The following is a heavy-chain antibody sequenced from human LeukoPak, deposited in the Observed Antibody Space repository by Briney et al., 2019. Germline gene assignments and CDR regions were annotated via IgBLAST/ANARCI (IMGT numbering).Heavy chain of an antibody. Sequence: GGSLRLSCAASGFTFSDYGMHWVRPASGKGLELVAFIQYDGNNKYYADSVRGRFTISRDNSKNTLYLQMNSLRAEDTAVYYCARAGARFGELPRWFDPWGQGTLVIVSS. CDR2: IQYDGNNK. CDR1: GFTFSDYG. J-gene: IGHJ5*02. D-gene: IGHD3-10*01. CDR3: ARAGARFGELPRWFDP. V-gene: IGHV3-30*02.